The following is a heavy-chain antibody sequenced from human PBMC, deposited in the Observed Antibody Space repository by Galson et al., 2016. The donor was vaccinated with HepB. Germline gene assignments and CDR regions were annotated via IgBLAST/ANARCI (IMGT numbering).Heavy chain of an antibody. V-gene: IGHV1-3*01. Sequence: ASVKVSCKAPGYTFTNYALHRVRQAPGHRLEWMGWINHGNGDTQYSQKFQGRVTISRDTSASPADMELSSLISEDTAVYCCAREGSYYTLDYWGQGTLVTVSS. CDR2: INHGNGDT. CDR3: AREGSYYTLDY. J-gene: IGHJ4*02. CDR1: GYTFTNYA. D-gene: IGHD1-26*01.